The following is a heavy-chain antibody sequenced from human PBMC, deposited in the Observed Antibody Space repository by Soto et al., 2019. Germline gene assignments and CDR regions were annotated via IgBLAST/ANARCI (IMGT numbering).Heavy chain of an antibody. CDR1: GFTFDDYA. CDR3: AKGIAADYYYYYMDV. J-gene: IGHJ6*03. V-gene: IGHV3-9*01. D-gene: IGHD6-13*01. Sequence: EVQLVESGGGLVQPGRSLRLSCAASGFTFDDYAMHWVRQAPGKGLEWVSGISWNSGSIGYADSVKGRFTISRDNAKNSLYLQMNSLRAEDTALYYCAKGIAADYYYYYMDVWGKGTTVTVSS. CDR2: ISWNSGSI.